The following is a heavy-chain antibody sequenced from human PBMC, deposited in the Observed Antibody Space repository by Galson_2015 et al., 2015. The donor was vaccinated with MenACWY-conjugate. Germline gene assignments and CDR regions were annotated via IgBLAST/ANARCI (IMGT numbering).Heavy chain of an antibody. V-gene: IGHV3-21*01. Sequence: SRRLSCAASAFIFSSYCMSWFRHAQGEGPEWVSSMSSSRSYIYYADSVKDRFTISRDNARNSLYLQMNSLRAEDTAVYYCARSTVTFDSGGYSYVLGGQGTKVTVSS. CDR1: AFIFSSYC. J-gene: IGHJ4*02. CDR3: ARSTVTFDSGGYSYVL. CDR2: MSSSRSYI. D-gene: IGHD3-22*01.